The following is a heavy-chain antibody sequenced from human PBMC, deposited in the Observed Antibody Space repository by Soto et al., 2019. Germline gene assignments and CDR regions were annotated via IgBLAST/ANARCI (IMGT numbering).Heavy chain of an antibody. D-gene: IGHD2-8*01. Sequence: QVQLQESGPGLVKPSQTLSLTCTVSGGSISSGGYYWSWIRQHPGKGLEWIGYIYYGGSTYYNPSLKSRVNISVDTSKNQFSLKLSSVNAEDTAVYYCARAYGVWAFDFWGQGTMVTVSS. V-gene: IGHV4-31*03. CDR2: IYYGGST. CDR1: GGSISSGGYY. J-gene: IGHJ3*01. CDR3: ARAYGVWAFDF.